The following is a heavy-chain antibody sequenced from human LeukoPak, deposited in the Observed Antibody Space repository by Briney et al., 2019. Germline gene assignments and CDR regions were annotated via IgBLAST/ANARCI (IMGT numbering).Heavy chain of an antibody. CDR1: GGTFSSYA. J-gene: IGHJ3*02. Sequence: ASVTVSCKASGGTFSSYAISWVRQAPGQGLEWMGGIIPIFGTANYAQKFQGRVTITTDESTSTAYMELSSLRSEDTAVYYCARAYDSSGYYYPDAFDIWGQGTMVTVSS. CDR2: IIPIFGTA. D-gene: IGHD3-22*01. CDR3: ARAYDSSGYYYPDAFDI. V-gene: IGHV1-69*05.